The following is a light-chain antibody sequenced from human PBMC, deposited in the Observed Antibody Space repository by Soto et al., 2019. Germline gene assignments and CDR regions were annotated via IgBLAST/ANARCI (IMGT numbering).Light chain of an antibody. V-gene: IGKV1-5*01. J-gene: IGKJ1*01. Sequence: DIQMTQSPSTLSASVGDRFTITCLASQSISSWLAWYQQKPGKAPKLLIYDASSLESGVPSRFSGSGSGTEFTLTISSPQPDDFATYYCQQYNSYSWTFGQGTKVDI. CDR2: DAS. CDR1: QSISSW. CDR3: QQYNSYSWT.